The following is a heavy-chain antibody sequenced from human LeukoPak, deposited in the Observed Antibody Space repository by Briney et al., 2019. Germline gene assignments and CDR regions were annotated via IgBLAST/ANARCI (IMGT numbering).Heavy chain of an antibody. V-gene: IGHV3-23*01. J-gene: IGHJ4*02. CDR3: ASRRVPAAIIF. Sequence: PGGSLRLSCAASGFSVNEYSMNWVRQAPGKGLEWVSAISGSGGSTYYADSVKGRFTISRDNSKNTLYLQMNSLRAEDTAVYYCASRRVPAAIIFWGQGTLVTVSS. CDR2: ISGSGGST. D-gene: IGHD2-2*02. CDR1: GFSVNEYS.